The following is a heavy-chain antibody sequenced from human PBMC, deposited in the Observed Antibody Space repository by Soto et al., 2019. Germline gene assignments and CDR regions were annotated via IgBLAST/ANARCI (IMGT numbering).Heavy chain of an antibody. CDR2: ISAYNGNT. Sequence: QVQLVQSGAEVKKPGASVKVSCKASGYTFTSYGISWVRQAPGQGLEWMGWISAYNGNTNYAQKLQGRVTMDTDTATSKGYSELRSLRSDDTAVYYGARVVPGDHDYYYYYYMDVWGKGTTVTVSS. CDR1: GYTFTSYG. J-gene: IGHJ6*03. V-gene: IGHV1-18*01. CDR3: ARVVPGDHDYYYYYYMDV. D-gene: IGHD4-17*01.